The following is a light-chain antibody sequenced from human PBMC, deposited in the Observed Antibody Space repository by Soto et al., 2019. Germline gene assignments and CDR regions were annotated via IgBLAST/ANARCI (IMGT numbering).Light chain of an antibody. J-gene: IGKJ1*01. CDR3: LQYAKDVTGT. Sequence: DVQVTQSPSSLSASVGYIFTITCRASEVIGTYLAWYQQKPGEVPKLLIYYASTLQAGVPSRFSGSGSGTHFTLTISSLNTEDVGSYYCLQYAKDVTGTFGQGTKVDIK. V-gene: IGKV1-27*01. CDR2: YAS. CDR1: EVIGTY.